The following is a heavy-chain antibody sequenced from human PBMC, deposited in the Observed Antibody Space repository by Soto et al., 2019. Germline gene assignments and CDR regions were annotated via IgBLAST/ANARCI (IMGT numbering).Heavy chain of an antibody. D-gene: IGHD1-26*01. V-gene: IGHV1-18*01. CDR1: GYTFTSYG. CDR2: ISAYNGNT. J-gene: IGHJ6*02. CDR3: ARDWGWELQTYYYYGMDV. Sequence: ASVKVSCKASGYTFTSYGISWVRQAPGQVLEWMGWISAYNGNTNYAQKLQGRVTMTTDTSTSTAYMELRSLRSDDTAVYYCARDWGWELQTYYYYGMDVWGQGTTVTVSS.